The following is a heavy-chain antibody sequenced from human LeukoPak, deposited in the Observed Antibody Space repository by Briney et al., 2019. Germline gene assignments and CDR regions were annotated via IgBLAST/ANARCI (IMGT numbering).Heavy chain of an antibody. CDR2: ISSSSSYI. CDR3: ASLGVAANDAFDI. V-gene: IGHV3-21*01. CDR1: GFTFSSCS. Sequence: PGGSLRLSCAASGFTFSSCSMNWVRQAPGKGLEWVSSISSSSSYIYYADSVKGRFTISRDNAKNSLYLQINSLRAEDTAVYYCASLGVAANDAFDIWGQGTMVTVSS. D-gene: IGHD3-16*01. J-gene: IGHJ3*02.